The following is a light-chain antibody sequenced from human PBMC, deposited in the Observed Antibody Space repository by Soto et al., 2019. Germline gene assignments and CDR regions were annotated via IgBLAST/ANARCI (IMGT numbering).Light chain of an antibody. Sequence: DILMTQSPSSLSASVWDRATVTCQASHDIRKYLNWYQQKPGKAPRLLIYDASNMEKGVPSRFTGSGSGTDFILTISSLQPEDIATYYCQQYENLPVTFGQGTRLEIK. V-gene: IGKV1-33*01. CDR1: HDIRKY. J-gene: IGKJ5*01. CDR3: QQYENLPVT. CDR2: DAS.